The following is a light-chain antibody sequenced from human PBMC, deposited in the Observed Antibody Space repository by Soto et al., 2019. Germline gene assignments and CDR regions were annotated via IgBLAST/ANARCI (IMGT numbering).Light chain of an antibody. J-gene: IGLJ1*01. Sequence: QSVLTQPPSASGSPGQSVTISCTGTSSDVGGYTYVSWYQQHPVKAPKLMIYEVSKRPSGVPDRFAGAKSGNTACLTVSGLQAEDEADYYCSSYAGSNNYVFGTGPKLTVL. V-gene: IGLV2-8*01. CDR2: EVS. CDR3: SSYAGSNNYV. CDR1: SSDVGGYTY.